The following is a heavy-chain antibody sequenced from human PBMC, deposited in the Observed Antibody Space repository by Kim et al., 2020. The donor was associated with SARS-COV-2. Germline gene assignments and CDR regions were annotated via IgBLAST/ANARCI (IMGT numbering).Heavy chain of an antibody. V-gene: IGHV1-2*02. CDR2: INPDSGGT. D-gene: IGHD6-6*01. CDR3: ARDGRPASAFDY. CDR1: GYTFTALY. J-gene: IGHJ4*02. Sequence: ASVKVSCKASGYTFTALYLYWVRQAPGQGLAWMGWINPDSGGTHYAQKVQGRVTITRDTSISTAYMELSRLTSDDTAVYFCARDGRPASAFDYWGQGTLITVSS.